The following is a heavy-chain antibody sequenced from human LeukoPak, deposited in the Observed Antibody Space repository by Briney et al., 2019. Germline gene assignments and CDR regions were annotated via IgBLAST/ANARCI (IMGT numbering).Heavy chain of an antibody. Sequence: PGRSLRLSCVASGYTFSSHGMYWVRQAPGKGLEWVAVIWYDGSNKYYADSVKGRFTISRDNSKNTLYLQMNSLRAEDTAVYYCARDRSGWLGPDYWGQGTLVTVSS. CDR2: IWYDGSNK. J-gene: IGHJ4*02. V-gene: IGHV3-33*01. CDR1: GYTFSSHG. CDR3: ARDRSGWLGPDY. D-gene: IGHD6-19*01.